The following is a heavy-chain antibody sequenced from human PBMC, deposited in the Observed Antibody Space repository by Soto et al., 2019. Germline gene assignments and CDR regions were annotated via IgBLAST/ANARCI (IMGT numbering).Heavy chain of an antibody. Sequence: EVQLLESGGGLVQPGGSLRLSCAASGFTFSSYAMSWVRQAPGKGLEWVSAISGSGGSTYYADSVKGRFTISRDNSKNTLYLQMNSLRAEDTAVYYCAKPTPSGIVGATHTHYYYYYGMDVWGQGTTVTVSS. J-gene: IGHJ6*02. D-gene: IGHD1-26*01. CDR3: AKPTPSGIVGATHTHYYYYYGMDV. CDR2: ISGSGGST. CDR1: GFTFSSYA. V-gene: IGHV3-23*01.